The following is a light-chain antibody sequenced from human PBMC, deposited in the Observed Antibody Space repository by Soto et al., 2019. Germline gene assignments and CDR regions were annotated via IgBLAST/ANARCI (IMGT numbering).Light chain of an antibody. V-gene: IGKV1-9*01. CDR2: AAS. CDR3: HQLNSYLIT. J-gene: IGKJ5*01. CDR1: QGISSY. Sequence: DIQLTQSPSFLSASVGDRVTITCRASQGISSYLAWYQQKPGKAPKLLIYAASTLQSGVPSRFSGSGSGTEFTLTISSLQPVYFATYYCHQLNSYLITFGQGTRLEIK.